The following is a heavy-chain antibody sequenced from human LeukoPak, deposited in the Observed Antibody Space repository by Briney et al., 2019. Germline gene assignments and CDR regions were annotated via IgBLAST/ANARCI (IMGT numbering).Heavy chain of an antibody. J-gene: IGHJ4*02. CDR3: AKGALWSLHYFEY. CDR1: GFTVSSNY. Sequence: GGSLRLSCAASGFTVSSNYMSWVRQAPGKGLEWVSGIGGDGHSAYYADSVKGRFTISRDNSKNTLYLQMNNLRADDTAVYYCAKGALWSLHYFEYWGQGALVTVSS. CDR2: IGGDGHSA. D-gene: IGHD2-21*01. V-gene: IGHV3-23*01.